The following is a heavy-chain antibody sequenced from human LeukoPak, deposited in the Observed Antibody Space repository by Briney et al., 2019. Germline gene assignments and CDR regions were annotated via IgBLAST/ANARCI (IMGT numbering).Heavy chain of an antibody. CDR1: GYTYTSYG. V-gene: IGHV1-18*01. Sequence: ASVKVSCKASGYTYTSYGISWVRQAPGQGLEWMGWISAYNGNTNYAQKLQGRVTMTTDTSTSTAYMELRSLRSDDTAVYYCASQLVVAAMSWFDPWGQGTLVTVSS. D-gene: IGHD2-15*01. CDR3: ASQLVVAAMSWFDP. CDR2: ISAYNGNT. J-gene: IGHJ5*02.